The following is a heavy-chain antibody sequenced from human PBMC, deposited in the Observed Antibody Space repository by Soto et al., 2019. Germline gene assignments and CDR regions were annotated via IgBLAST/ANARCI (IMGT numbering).Heavy chain of an antibody. CDR2: TYYRSKWSN. V-gene: IGHV6-1*01. J-gene: IGHJ4*02. CDR1: GDSVSSFSAA. Sequence: PSQTLSLTCAISGDSVSSFSAAWNWIRQSPSRGLEWLGRTYYRSKWSNDYAVSVKSRITINPDTSKNQFSLQLNSVTPEDTAVYYCARDQDYYDSSGYYLGFDYWGQGTLVTVSS. CDR3: ARDQDYYDSSGYYLGFDY. D-gene: IGHD3-22*01.